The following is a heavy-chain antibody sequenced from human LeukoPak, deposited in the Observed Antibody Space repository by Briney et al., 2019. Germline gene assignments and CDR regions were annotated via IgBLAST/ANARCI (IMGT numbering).Heavy chain of an antibody. CDR3: ARELAMGKNDY. V-gene: IGHV4-59*01. J-gene: IGHJ4*02. CDR1: GGSIHNNY. Sequence: SETLSLTCTVSGGSIHNNYWSWIRQPPGKGLEWIGSMYSSGSTNYNPSLKSRVTISVDTSKNQFSLKLSSVTAADTAVYYCARELAMGKNDYWGQGTLVTVSS. CDR2: MYSSGST. D-gene: IGHD5-18*01.